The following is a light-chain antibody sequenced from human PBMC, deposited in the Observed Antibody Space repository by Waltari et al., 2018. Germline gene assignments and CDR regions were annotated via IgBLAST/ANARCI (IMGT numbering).Light chain of an antibody. Sequence: QSALTQPAAVSGSPGQPLTISCTGTSSDVRGYNYLPWYQQHPGKAPKLMIYDVTNRPSGVSDRFSGSKSGNTASLAISGLQAEDEADYYCSSYTSSSTLGVFGGGTKLTVL. V-gene: IGLV2-14*03. CDR2: DVT. J-gene: IGLJ2*01. CDR1: SSDVRGYNY. CDR3: SSYTSSSTLGV.